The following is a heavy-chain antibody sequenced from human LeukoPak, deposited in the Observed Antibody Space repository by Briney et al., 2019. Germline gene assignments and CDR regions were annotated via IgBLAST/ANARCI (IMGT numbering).Heavy chain of an antibody. Sequence: ASVKVSCKASGYTFTSYGISWVRQAPGRGLEWMGWISAYNGNTNYAQKLQGRVTMTTDTSTSTAYMELRSLRSDDTAVYYCARVRVVPAAIPSGYYYYMDVWGKGTTVTVSS. CDR1: GYTFTSYG. CDR3: ARVRVVPAAIPSGYYYYMDV. J-gene: IGHJ6*03. V-gene: IGHV1-18*01. CDR2: ISAYNGNT. D-gene: IGHD2-2*01.